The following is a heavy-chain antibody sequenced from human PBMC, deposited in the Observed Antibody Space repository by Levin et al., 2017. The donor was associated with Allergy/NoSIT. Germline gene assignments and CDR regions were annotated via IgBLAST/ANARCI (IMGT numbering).Heavy chain of an antibody. CDR1: GGSISSSSYY. D-gene: IGHD6-19*01. CDR2: IYYSGST. V-gene: IGHV4-39*01. Sequence: SSETLSLTCTVSGGSISSSSYYWGWIRQPPGKGLEWIGSIYYSGSTYYNPSLKSRVTISVDTSKNQFSLKLSSVTAADTAVYYCARLRLAVAGTFYFDYWGQGTLVTVSS. CDR3: ARLRLAVAGTFYFDY. J-gene: IGHJ4*02.